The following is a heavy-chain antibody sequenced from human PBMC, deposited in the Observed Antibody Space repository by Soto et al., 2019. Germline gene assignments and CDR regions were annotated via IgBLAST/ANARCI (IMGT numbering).Heavy chain of an antibody. D-gene: IGHD1-1*01. J-gene: IGHJ3*02. CDR3: AKATATGGGAFEI. CDR2: ILVVGSQ. Sequence: PGGSLRLSCAVSGFICSSYDMSWVRQAPGKGLAWVSTILVVGSQHYEASVQGRFTISRDTSKNTVFLYMNSLTAGDTAVYYCAKATATGGGAFEIYGQGTMVTVSS. CDR1: GFICSSYD. V-gene: IGHV3-23*01.